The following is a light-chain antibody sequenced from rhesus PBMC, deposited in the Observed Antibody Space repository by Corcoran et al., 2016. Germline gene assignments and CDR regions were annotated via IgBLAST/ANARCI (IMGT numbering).Light chain of an antibody. CDR3: NSYASSSALI. Sequence: QAALTQSPSVSGSPGQSVTISCTGTSSDIGGYNRVSWYQQHPGKAPKVMIFEVSNRPSGVSDRFSGSKSGNTASLTISGLQAEDEADYYCNSYASSSALIFGAGTRLTV. V-gene: IGLV2-13*02. J-gene: IGLJ1*01. CDR2: EVS. CDR1: SSDIGGYNR.